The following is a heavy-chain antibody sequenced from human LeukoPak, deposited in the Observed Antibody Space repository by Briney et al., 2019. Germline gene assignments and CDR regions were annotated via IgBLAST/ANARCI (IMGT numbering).Heavy chain of an antibody. J-gene: IGHJ4*02. V-gene: IGHV4-4*07. CDR2: MSTTGST. D-gene: IGHD4-17*01. CDR1: GGSISRYY. CDR3: AKGTQPSDYGAHFDY. Sequence: PSETLSLMCTVSGGSISRYYWSWIRQPAGKGLEWIGRMSTTGSTNNNPSLKSRLTMSVDTSKNQFSLKLSSVTAADTAVYYCAKGTQPSDYGAHFDYWGQGTLVTVSS.